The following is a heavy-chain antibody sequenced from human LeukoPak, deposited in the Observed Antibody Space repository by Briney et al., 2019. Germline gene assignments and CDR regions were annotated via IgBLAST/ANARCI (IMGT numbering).Heavy chain of an antibody. Sequence: GASVKVSCKASGYTFTSYDINWVRQATGQGLEWMGWMNPNSGNTGYAQKFQGRVTITRNTSISTAYMELSSLRSEDTAVYYCAEGVGGSYYYYMDVWGKGTTVTVSS. CDR2: MNPNSGNT. CDR1: GYTFTSYD. J-gene: IGHJ6*03. V-gene: IGHV1-8*03. D-gene: IGHD1-26*01. CDR3: AEGVGGSYYYYMDV.